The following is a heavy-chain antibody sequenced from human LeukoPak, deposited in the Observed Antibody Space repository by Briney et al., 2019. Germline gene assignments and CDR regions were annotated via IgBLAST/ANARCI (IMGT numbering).Heavy chain of an antibody. Sequence: LGGSLRLSCAASGFTFSSYNMKWVRQAPGEGLEWVSSISRTGTYIYYADSVKGRFTVSRDNAQNSLYLQMNSLRVEDTAVYYCARVLETDCTGGSCYSGLDYWGQGTLVTVSS. V-gene: IGHV3-21*01. CDR2: ISRTGTYI. D-gene: IGHD2-15*01. CDR3: ARVLETDCTGGSCYSGLDY. CDR1: GFTFSSYN. J-gene: IGHJ4*02.